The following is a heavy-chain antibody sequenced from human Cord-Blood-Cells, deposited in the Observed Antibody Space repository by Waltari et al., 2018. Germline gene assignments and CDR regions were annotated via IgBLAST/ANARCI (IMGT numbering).Heavy chain of an antibody. CDR2: IYYSGST. D-gene: IGHD3-10*01. CDR3: ARLRLLLRFGELLYFDY. V-gene: IGHV4-39*01. J-gene: IGHJ4*02. Sequence: QLQLQESGPGLVKPSETLSLTCTVSGGSISSSSYYWGWIRQPPGKGLEWFGSIYYSGSTYYNPSLKSRVTISVDTSNNQFSLKLSSVTAADTAVYYCARLRLLLRFGELLYFDYWGQGTLVTVSS. CDR1: GGSISSSSYY.